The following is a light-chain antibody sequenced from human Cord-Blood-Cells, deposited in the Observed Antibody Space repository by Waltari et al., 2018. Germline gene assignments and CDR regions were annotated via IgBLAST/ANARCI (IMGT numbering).Light chain of an antibody. J-gene: IGKJ3*01. Sequence: DIQMTQSPSSLSASVGDRVTITCRASQSISSYLNWYQQKPGKAPKHLIYAASSLQSGVRSWFSGSVSWTDFTLTISSLQPEDFATDDCQQSYSTPFTFGPGTKVDIK. V-gene: IGKV1-39*01. CDR2: AAS. CDR3: QQSYSTPFT. CDR1: QSISSY.